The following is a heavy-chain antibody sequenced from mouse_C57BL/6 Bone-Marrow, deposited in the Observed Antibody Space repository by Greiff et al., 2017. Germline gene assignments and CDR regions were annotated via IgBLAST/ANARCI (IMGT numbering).Heavy chain of an antibody. Sequence: QVHVKQSGAELARPGASVKLSCKASGYTFTSYGISWVKQRTGQGLEWIGEIYPRSGNTYYNEKFKGKATLTADKSSSTAYMELRSLTSEDSAVYFCARSGYYYGSSYWYFDVWGTGTTVTVSS. J-gene: IGHJ1*03. CDR3: ARSGYYYGSSYWYFDV. CDR1: GYTFTSYG. V-gene: IGHV1-81*01. CDR2: IYPRSGNT. D-gene: IGHD1-1*01.